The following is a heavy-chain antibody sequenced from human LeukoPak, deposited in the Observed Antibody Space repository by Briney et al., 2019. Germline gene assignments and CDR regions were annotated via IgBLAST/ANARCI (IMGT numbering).Heavy chain of an antibody. V-gene: IGHV3-30*09. J-gene: IGHJ6*02. CDR2: TSYDGSNT. D-gene: IGHD1-20*01. Sequence: GKSLRLSCAASGFTFSSYVMHWVRQAPGKGLEWVAVTSYDGSNTYYADSAKGRLAMSRDNSKHTLYLQMSSLRSEDTAVYYWAKEALTGYRRNGIDVWGQGTTVIVSS. CDR1: GFTFSSYV. CDR3: AKEALTGYRRNGIDV.